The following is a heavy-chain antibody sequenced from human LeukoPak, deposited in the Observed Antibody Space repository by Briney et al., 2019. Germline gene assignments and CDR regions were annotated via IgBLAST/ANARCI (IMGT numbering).Heavy chain of an antibody. D-gene: IGHD2-15*01. V-gene: IGHV3-49*04. Sequence: GGSLRLSCAASGFTFSSYGVHWVRQAPGKGLEWVGFIRSKAYGGTTEYAASVKGRFTISRDDSKSIAYLQMNSLKTEDTAVYYCTRGRGVVVAAAPSPWGQGTLVTVSS. CDR3: TRGRGVVVAAAPSP. J-gene: IGHJ5*02. CDR1: GFTFSSYG. CDR2: IRSKAYGGTT.